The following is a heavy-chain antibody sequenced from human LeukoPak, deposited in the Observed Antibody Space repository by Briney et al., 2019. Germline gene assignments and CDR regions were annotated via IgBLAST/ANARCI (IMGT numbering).Heavy chain of an antibody. V-gene: IGHV1-18*01. Sequence: GASVTVSCTSSGYTFTSYGISWVRQAPGQGLEWMGWISAYNGNTDFAQKLQGRVTMTTDTSTSTAYMELRSLRSDDTAVYYCARDPLPTYYYDTSGSSYYSDYWGQGTLVTVSS. CDR2: ISAYNGNT. CDR3: ARDPLPTYYYDTSGSSYYSDY. D-gene: IGHD3-22*01. J-gene: IGHJ4*02. CDR1: GYTFTSYG.